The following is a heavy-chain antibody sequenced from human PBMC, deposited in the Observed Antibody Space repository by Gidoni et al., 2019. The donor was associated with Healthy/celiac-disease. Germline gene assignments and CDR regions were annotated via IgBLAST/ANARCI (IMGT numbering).Heavy chain of an antibody. Sequence: VPGKGLEWVANIKQDGSQKYYVDSVKGRFTISRDNAKNSLFLQMNSLRAEDTAVYYCARGAPLTYYTLWYFDLWGRGTLVTVSS. J-gene: IGHJ2*01. D-gene: IGHD3-10*01. CDR2: IKQDGSQK. CDR3: ARGAPLTYYTLWYFDL. V-gene: IGHV3-7*01.